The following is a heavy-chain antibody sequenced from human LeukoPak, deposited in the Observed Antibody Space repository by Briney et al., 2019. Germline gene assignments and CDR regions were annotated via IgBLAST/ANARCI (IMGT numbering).Heavy chain of an antibody. CDR1: GGSISSGGYS. CDR2: IYHSGST. J-gene: IGHJ4*02. CDR3: AREGSSYAIDY. D-gene: IGHD2-2*01. Sequence: TASQTLSLTCAVSGGSISSGGYSWSWIRQPPGKGLEWIGYIYHSGSTYYNPSLKSRVTISVDRSKNQFSLKLSSVTAADTAVYYCAREGSSYAIDYWGQGTLVTVSS. V-gene: IGHV4-30-2*01.